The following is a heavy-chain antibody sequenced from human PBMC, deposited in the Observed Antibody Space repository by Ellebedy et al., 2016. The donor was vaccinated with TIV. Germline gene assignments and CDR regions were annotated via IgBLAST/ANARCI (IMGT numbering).Heavy chain of an antibody. CDR1: GYTFTGYY. Sequence: AASVKVSCKASGYTFTGYYMHWVRQAPGQGLEWMGWINPYSGGTNYAQKFQGRVTMTRDTSISTAYMELRRLRSDDTAVYYCARGGQQLPRLCDYWGQGTLVTVSS. CDR3: ARGGQQLPRLCDY. V-gene: IGHV1-2*02. CDR2: INPYSGGT. J-gene: IGHJ4*02. D-gene: IGHD6-13*01.